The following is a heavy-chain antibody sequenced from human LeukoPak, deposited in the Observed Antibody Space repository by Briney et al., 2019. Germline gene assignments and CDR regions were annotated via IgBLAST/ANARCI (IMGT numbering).Heavy chain of an antibody. D-gene: IGHD6-13*01. Sequence: ASVKVSCKASGYTFTGYYMHWVRQAPGQGLEWMGWTSAYNGNTNYAQKLQGRVTMTTDTSTSTAYMELRSLRSDDTAVYYCARGSSSWYTDAFDIWGQGTMVTVSS. V-gene: IGHV1-18*04. CDR1: GYTFTGYY. CDR3: ARGSSSWYTDAFDI. CDR2: TSAYNGNT. J-gene: IGHJ3*02.